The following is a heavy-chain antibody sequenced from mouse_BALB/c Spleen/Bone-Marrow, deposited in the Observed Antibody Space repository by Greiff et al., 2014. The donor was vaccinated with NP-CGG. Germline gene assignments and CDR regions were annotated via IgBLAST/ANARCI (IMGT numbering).Heavy chain of an antibody. J-gene: IGHJ2*01. Sequence: QVQLQQSGSVLVRPGASVKLSCKASGYTFTSSWMHWAKQGPGQGLEWIGEIHPNSGNTNYNEKFKGKATLTVDTSSSTAYVDLSSLTSEDSAVYYCARSGFDYWGQGTTLTVSS. V-gene: IGHV1S130*01. CDR3: ARSGFDY. D-gene: IGHD4-1*01. CDR1: GYTFTSSW. CDR2: IHPNSGNT.